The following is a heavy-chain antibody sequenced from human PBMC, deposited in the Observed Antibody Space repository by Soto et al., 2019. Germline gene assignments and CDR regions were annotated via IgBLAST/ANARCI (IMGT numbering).Heavy chain of an antibody. V-gene: IGHV1-18*01. D-gene: IGHD2-15*01. CDR1: GYTFTTYG. CDR3: ARDRPLVDSPLAEAFDV. J-gene: IGHJ3*01. CDR2: ISGHNGKT. Sequence: QVLLVQSGAEVRKPGASVKVSCKSSGYTFTTYGVAWVRQAPGQGLEWMGWISGHNGKTFYAQNLQDRVTMTTDTSTGTAYMELRSLRSDAPAVYFCARDRPLVDSPLAEAFDVWGQGTRVTVSS.